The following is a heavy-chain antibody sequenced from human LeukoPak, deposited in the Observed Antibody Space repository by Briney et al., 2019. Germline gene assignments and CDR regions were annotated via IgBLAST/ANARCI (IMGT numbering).Heavy chain of an antibody. CDR3: AKDHNPGGSRLQLDY. Sequence: GGSLRLSCAASGITFDDYAMHWVRQAPGKGLEWVSGISWNSGSIGYVDSVKGRFTISRDNAKNSLYLQMNSLRAEDTALYYCAKDHNPGGSRLQLDYWGQGTLVTVSS. CDR2: ISWNSGSI. V-gene: IGHV3-9*01. CDR1: GITFDDYA. D-gene: IGHD5-24*01. J-gene: IGHJ4*02.